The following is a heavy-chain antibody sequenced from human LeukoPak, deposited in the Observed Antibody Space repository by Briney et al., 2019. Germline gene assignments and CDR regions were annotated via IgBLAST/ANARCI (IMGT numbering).Heavy chain of an antibody. V-gene: IGHV5-10-1*01. CDR2: IDPSDSYT. CDR1: GYRFTTYW. J-gene: IGHJ4*02. D-gene: IGHD3-3*01. Sequence: GESLRISCKGSGYRFTTYWISWVRQMPGKGLEWMGRIDPSDSYTNYSPSFQGHVTISADKSLSTAFLQWSSLKASDTAMYYCARHSQWVIVDEFLWGQGTLVTVSS. CDR3: ARHSQWVIVDEFL.